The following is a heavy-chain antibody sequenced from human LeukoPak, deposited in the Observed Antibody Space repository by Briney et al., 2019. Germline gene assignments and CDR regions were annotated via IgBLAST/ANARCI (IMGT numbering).Heavy chain of an antibody. CDR2: ISGSAGST. Sequence: GGSLRLSCAASGFTFSSYAMSWVRQAPGKGLEWVSAISGSAGSTYYADSVKGRFTISRDNSKNTLYLQMNSLRVEDTAVYYCAKSRSGSANWALQIFDNWGQGTLVTVSS. CDR1: GFTFSSYA. D-gene: IGHD1-1*01. J-gene: IGHJ4*02. V-gene: IGHV3-23*01. CDR3: AKSRSGSANWALQIFDN.